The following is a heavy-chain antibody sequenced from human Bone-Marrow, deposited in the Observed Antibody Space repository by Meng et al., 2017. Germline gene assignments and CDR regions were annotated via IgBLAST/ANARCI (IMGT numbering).Heavy chain of an antibody. D-gene: IGHD2-15*01. Sequence: VELVQSGAEVKKPGASVKVSCKASGYTFTGYYMHWVRQDPGQGLEWMGWINPNSGGTNYAQKFQGRVTMTRDTSISTAYMELSRLRSDDTAVYYCAREGCSGGSCYSAEYFQHWGQGTLVTVSS. J-gene: IGHJ1*01. V-gene: IGHV1-2*02. CDR3: AREGCSGGSCYSAEYFQH. CDR1: GYTFTGYY. CDR2: INPNSGGT.